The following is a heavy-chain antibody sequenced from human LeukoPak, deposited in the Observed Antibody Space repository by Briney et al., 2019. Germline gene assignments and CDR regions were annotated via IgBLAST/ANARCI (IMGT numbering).Heavy chain of an antibody. D-gene: IGHD6-19*01. CDR1: GFTFSSYA. V-gene: IGHV3-23*01. J-gene: IGHJ4*02. Sequence: SGGSLRLSCAASGFTFSSYAMSWVRQAPGKGLEWVSAISGSGGSTYYADSVKGRFTISRDNSKNTLYLQMNSLRAEDTAVYYCAKDVLIQWLDVGLNYFDYWGQGTLVTVSS. CDR3: AKDVLIQWLDVGLNYFDY. CDR2: ISGSGGST.